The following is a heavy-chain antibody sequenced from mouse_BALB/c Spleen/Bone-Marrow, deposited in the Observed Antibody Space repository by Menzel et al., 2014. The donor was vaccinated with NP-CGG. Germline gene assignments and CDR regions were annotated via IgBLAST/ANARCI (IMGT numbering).Heavy chain of an antibody. D-gene: IGHD3-1*01. Sequence: VQLKDSGPSLVKPSQPLSLTCSVTGDSITSGYWNWIRKFPGNKLEYMGYISYSGSTYYNPSLKSRISITRDTSKNLYYLQLNSVTTKDTATYYCARSGSSGYHYYAMDYWGQGTSVTVSS. CDR2: ISYSGST. V-gene: IGHV3-8*02. CDR1: GDSITSGY. CDR3: ARSGSSGYHYYAMDY. J-gene: IGHJ4*01.